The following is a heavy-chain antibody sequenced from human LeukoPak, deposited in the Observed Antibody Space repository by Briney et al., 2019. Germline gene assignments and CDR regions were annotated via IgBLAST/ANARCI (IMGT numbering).Heavy chain of an antibody. CDR3: ARGNVPDSSGWYDCFDY. J-gene: IGHJ4*02. CDR2: TYYRSKWNN. V-gene: IGHV6-1*01. D-gene: IGHD6-19*01. CDR1: GDSVSSNSAA. Sequence: SQTLSLTCAISGDSVSSNSAAWNWIRQSPSRGLEWLGRTYYRSKWNNDYAVSVKSRITINPDTSKNQFSLQLNSVTPEDRAVYYCARGNVPDSSGWYDCFDYWGQGTLVTVSS.